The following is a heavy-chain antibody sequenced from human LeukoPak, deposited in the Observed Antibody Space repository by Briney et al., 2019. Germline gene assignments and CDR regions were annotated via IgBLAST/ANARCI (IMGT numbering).Heavy chain of an antibody. CDR1: GGSVSSGSYY. Sequence: SETLSLTCTVSGGSVSSGSYYWSWIRQPPGKGLEWIGYIYYSGSTYYNPSLKSRLTMSVDTSKNQFSLKLSSVTAPDTAVYYCARSATGIGDFDCWGQGTLVTVSS. CDR3: ARSATGIGDFDC. V-gene: IGHV4-61*01. CDR2: IYYSGST. J-gene: IGHJ4*02. D-gene: IGHD6-13*01.